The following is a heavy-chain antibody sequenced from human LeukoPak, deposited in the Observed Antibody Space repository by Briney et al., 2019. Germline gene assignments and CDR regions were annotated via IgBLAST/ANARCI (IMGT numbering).Heavy chain of an antibody. V-gene: IGHV1-2*02. CDR1: GYTFTGYY. J-gene: IGHJ4*02. Sequence: EASVKVSCKASGYTFTGYYMHWVRQAPGQGLEWMGWINPNSGGTNYAQKFQGRVTMTRDTSISTAYMELSRLRSDDTAVYYCARSWRHCSGDSCYPIDYWGQGTQVTVSS. D-gene: IGHD2-15*01. CDR3: ARSWRHCSGDSCYPIDY. CDR2: INPNSGGT.